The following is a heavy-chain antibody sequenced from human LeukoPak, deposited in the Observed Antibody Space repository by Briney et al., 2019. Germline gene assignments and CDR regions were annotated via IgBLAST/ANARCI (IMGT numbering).Heavy chain of an antibody. CDR2: ISSNGGST. CDR3: ARVAGTMIRD. Sequence: GGSLRLSRAASGFTFSSYAMHWVRQAPGKGLEYVSAISSNGGSTYYANSVKGRFTISRDNSKNTLYLQMGSLRAEDMAVYYCARVAGTMIRDWGQGTLVTVSS. D-gene: IGHD3-22*01. V-gene: IGHV3-64*01. CDR1: GFTFSSYA. J-gene: IGHJ4*02.